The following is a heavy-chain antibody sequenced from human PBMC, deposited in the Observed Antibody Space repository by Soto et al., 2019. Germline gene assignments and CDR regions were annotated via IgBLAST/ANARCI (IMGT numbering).Heavy chain of an antibody. V-gene: IGHV3-49*03. J-gene: IGHJ4*02. CDR1: GFTFGDYA. CDR3: TRVGLGYSYPAL. CDR2: IRSKAYGGTT. Sequence: GGSLRLSCTASGFTFGDYAMGWFRQAPGKGLEWVGFIRSKAYGGTTEYAASVKGRFTISRDDSKSIAYLQMNSLKTEDTAVYYCTRVGLGYSYPALWGQGTLVTVSS. D-gene: IGHD5-18*01.